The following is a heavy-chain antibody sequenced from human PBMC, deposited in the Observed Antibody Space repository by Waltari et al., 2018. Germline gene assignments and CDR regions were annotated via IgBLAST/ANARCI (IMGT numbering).Heavy chain of an antibody. J-gene: IGHJ4*02. V-gene: IGHV3-30*18. D-gene: IGHD3-22*01. CDR1: GFTFSSYA. CDR2: ISYDGSNK. Sequence: VQLLESGGGLVQPGGSLRLSCAASGFTFSSYAMSWVRQAPGKGLEWVAVISYDGSNKYYADSVKGRFTISRDNSKNTLYLQMNSLRAEDTAVYYCAKDYRYYDSSGYPDYWGQGTLVTVSS. CDR3: AKDYRYYDSSGYPDY.